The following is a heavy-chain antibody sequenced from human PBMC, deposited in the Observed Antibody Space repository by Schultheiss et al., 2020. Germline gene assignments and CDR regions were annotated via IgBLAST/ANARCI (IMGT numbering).Heavy chain of an antibody. CDR1: GGSISSGSYY. CDR2: INHSGST. J-gene: IGHJ4*02. CDR3: ARGRTVPYFDY. Sequence: SETLSLTCAVSGGSISSGSYYWSWIRQPPGKGLEWIAEINHSGSTNYNPSLKSRVTISVDTSKNQFSLKLSSVTAADTAVYYCARGRTVPYFDYWGQGTLVTVSS. D-gene: IGHD4-17*01. V-gene: IGHV4-61*01.